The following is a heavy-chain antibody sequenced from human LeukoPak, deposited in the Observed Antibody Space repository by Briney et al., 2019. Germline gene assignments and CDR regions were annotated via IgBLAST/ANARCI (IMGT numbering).Heavy chain of an antibody. CDR1: GGSISSSSYY. Sequence: SETLSLTCTVSGGSISSSSYYWGWIRQPPGKGLEWIGSIYYSGSTYYNPSLKSRVTISVDTSKNQFSLKLSSVTAADTAVYYCARSIVGATTFLFGDAFDIWGRGTMVTVSS. D-gene: IGHD1-26*01. J-gene: IGHJ3*02. V-gene: IGHV4-39*07. CDR3: ARSIVGATTFLFGDAFDI. CDR2: IYYSGST.